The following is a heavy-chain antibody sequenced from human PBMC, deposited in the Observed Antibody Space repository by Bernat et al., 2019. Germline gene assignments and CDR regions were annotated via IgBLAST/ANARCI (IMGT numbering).Heavy chain of an antibody. V-gene: IGHV1-2*04. J-gene: IGHJ4*02. Sequence: QVQLVQSGAEVKKPGASVKVSCKASGYTFTGYYMHWVRQAPGQGLEWMGWINPNSGGTNYAQKFQGWVTMTRDTSIRPAYMELSRLRSDDTAVYYWASGAAGVGGYYFDYWGQGTLVTVSS. CDR2: INPNSGGT. CDR3: ASGAAGVGGYYFDY. CDR1: GYTFTGYY. D-gene: IGHD6-13*01.